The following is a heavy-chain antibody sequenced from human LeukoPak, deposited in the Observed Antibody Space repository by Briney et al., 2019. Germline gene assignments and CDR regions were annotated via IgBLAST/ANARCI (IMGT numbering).Heavy chain of an antibody. V-gene: IGHV4-59*12. CDR1: GGSISNKY. CDR3: AREVTWSGFDY. D-gene: IGHD2-21*02. J-gene: IGHJ4*02. CDR2: IYYSGST. Sequence: SETLSLTCTVSGGSISNKYWSWIRQPPGKGLEWIGYIYYSGSTYYNPSLKSRVTISVDTSKNQFSLKLSSVTAADTAVYYCAREVTWSGFDYWGQGTLVTVSS.